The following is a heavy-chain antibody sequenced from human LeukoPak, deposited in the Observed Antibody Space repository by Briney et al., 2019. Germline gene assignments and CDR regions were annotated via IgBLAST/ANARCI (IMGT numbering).Heavy chain of an antibody. CDR1: VGSLSGNY. CDR2: INHSGST. Sequence: SETLSLTCAVYVGSLSGNYWSWIRQPLWKGLEWIGEINHSGSTNYNPSLKSRVTISVDTSKNQFSLKLSSVTAADTAVYYCARADIVATIDYWGQGTLVTVSS. CDR3: ARADIVATIDY. D-gene: IGHD5-12*01. V-gene: IGHV4-34*01. J-gene: IGHJ4*02.